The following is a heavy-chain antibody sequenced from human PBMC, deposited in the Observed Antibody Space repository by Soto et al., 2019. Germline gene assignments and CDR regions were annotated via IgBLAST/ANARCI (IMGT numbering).Heavy chain of an antibody. CDR3: AKGGVGSYCGGACYIPPSDY. D-gene: IGHD2-21*02. Sequence: EVQLLESGGGLVQPGGSLRLSCAASGFTFSSYAMSWVRQAPGKGLEWVSAISGSGGSTYYADSVKGRFTISRDNSKNTLYLQMNSLRAEDTAVYYCAKGGVGSYCGGACYIPPSDYWGQGTLFTVSS. CDR1: GFTFSSYA. CDR2: ISGSGGST. J-gene: IGHJ4*02. V-gene: IGHV3-23*01.